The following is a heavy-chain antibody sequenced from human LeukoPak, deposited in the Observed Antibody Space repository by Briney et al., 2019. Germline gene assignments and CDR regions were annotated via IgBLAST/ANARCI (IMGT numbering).Heavy chain of an antibody. Sequence: GGSLRLSCVASGFTFSNYWMNWVRQAPGKGLEWVANIKQDGSEKYYVDSVKGRFTISRDNAKNSLYLQMNSLRAEDTAVYYCVILIAAAGTPLRFWGQGTLVAVSS. J-gene: IGHJ4*02. D-gene: IGHD6-13*01. CDR3: VILIAAAGTPLRF. CDR2: IKQDGSEK. CDR1: GFTFSNYW. V-gene: IGHV3-7*03.